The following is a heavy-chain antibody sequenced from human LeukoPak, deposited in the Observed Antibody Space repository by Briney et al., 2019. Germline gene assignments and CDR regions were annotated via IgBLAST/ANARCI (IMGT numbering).Heavy chain of an antibody. V-gene: IGHV3-23*01. J-gene: IGHJ4*02. Sequence: GGSLRLSCAASGFTFSNSAMNWVRQAPGRGLEWVSVISGTGGYTHYADFVRGQFTISRDNSKNTVYLQMNSLRADDSAVYYCAKGPLESSNDYYDFWGQGTMVTVSS. D-gene: IGHD4-11*01. CDR2: ISGTGGYT. CDR3: AKGPLESSNDYYDF. CDR1: GFTFSNSA.